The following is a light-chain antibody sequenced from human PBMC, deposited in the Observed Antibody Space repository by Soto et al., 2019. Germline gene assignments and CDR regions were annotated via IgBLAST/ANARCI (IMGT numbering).Light chain of an antibody. CDR1: QSVTTY. CDR3: QQRRNWPPIT. CDR2: DAS. Sequence: EIVLTQSPATLSLSPGERATLSCRASQSVTTYLAWYQQKPGQAPRLLIYDASTRATGIPARFSGSGSGTDFTLTIGSLEPEDSAVYYCQQRRNWPPITFGQGTKV. J-gene: IGKJ1*01. V-gene: IGKV3-11*01.